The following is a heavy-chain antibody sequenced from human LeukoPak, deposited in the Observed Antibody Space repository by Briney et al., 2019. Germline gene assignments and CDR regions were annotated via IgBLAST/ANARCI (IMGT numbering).Heavy chain of an antibody. D-gene: IGHD3-22*01. CDR3: ARDGGGGYYYDRSGYCDH. V-gene: IGHV3-21*01. CDR2: ISSSSSYI. CDR1: GFTFSSYS. Sequence: PGGSLRLSCAASGFTFSSYSMNWVRQAPGKGLEWVSSISSSSSYIYYADSVKGRFTISRDNAKNSLYLQMNSLRAEDTAVYYCARDGGGGYYYDRSGYCDHWGQGTLVTVSS. J-gene: IGHJ5*02.